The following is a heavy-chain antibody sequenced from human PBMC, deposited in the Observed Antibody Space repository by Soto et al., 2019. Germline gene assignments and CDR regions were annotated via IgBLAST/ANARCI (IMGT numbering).Heavy chain of an antibody. CDR1: GGSVSSGSYY. CDR2: IYYSGST. V-gene: IGHV4-61*01. D-gene: IGHD6-6*01. J-gene: IGHJ4*02. CDR3: ARSSGRLGSSTIFDY. Sequence: SETLSLTCTVSGGSVSSGSYYWSWIRQPPGKGLEWIGYIYYSGSTNYNPSLKSRVTISVDTSKNQFSLKLSSVTAADTAVYYCARSSGRLGSSTIFDYWGQGTLVTVSS.